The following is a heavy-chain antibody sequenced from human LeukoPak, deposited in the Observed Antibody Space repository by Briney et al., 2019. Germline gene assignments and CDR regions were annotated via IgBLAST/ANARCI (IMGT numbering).Heavy chain of an antibody. Sequence: KPGGSLRLSCAASGFTFSGYYMSWIRQAPGKRLEWVSGIRVSSSGYSYFADSVKGRFTISGDNAKKSLYLQMDGLRVEDTAVYYCARDRGAVAATWFDYWGQGTLVTVSS. V-gene: IGHV3-11*05. D-gene: IGHD6-19*01. CDR2: IRVSSSGYS. CDR3: ARDRGAVAATWFDY. J-gene: IGHJ4*02. CDR1: GFTFSGYY.